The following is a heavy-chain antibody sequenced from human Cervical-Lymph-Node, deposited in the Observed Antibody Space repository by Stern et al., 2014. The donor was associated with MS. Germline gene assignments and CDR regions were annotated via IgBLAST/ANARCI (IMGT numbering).Heavy chain of an antibody. D-gene: IGHD2-15*01. CDR1: EYTHNNYL. CDR2: INPSGAT. Sequence: VQLVESGSEVKKPGASVKVSCKASEYTHNNYLIHWVRQAPGQRPDWMGVINPSGATNYAQKVQDRVTMTTDASTSTFYMELSRFRSEDTAVYYCAVRYCSGGRCYSVPDVWGQGTTVIVSS. J-gene: IGHJ6*02. V-gene: IGHV1-46*02. CDR3: AVRYCSGGRCYSVPDV.